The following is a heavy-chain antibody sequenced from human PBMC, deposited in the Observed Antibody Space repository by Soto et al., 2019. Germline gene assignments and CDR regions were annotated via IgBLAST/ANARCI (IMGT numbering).Heavy chain of an antibody. J-gene: IGHJ4*02. Sequence: PSETLSLTCTVSGGSISSYYWSWIRQPPGKGLEWIGYIYYSGSTNYNPSLKSRVTISVDTSKNQFSLKLSSVTAADTTVYYCAREAIGYYGSGSYYNLFDYWGQGTLVTVSS. V-gene: IGHV4-59*01. CDR1: GGSISSYY. CDR3: AREAIGYYGSGSYYNLFDY. CDR2: IYYSGST. D-gene: IGHD3-10*01.